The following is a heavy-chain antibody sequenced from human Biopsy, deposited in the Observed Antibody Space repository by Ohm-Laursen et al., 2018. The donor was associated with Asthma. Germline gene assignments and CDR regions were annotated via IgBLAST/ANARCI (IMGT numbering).Heavy chain of an antibody. CDR3: ARKAGSCISRTYYSLDF. V-gene: IGHV1-69*13. Sequence: SVKVSCKSLGGTFNTYVIGWVRQAPGQGLEWMGGINSVFGTTTYTQKFQDRVTITADDSTSTVYMELSSLRSEDTAVYYCARKAGSCISRTYYSLDFWGQGTLVTVSS. CDR1: GGTFNTYV. J-gene: IGHJ4*02. CDR2: INSVFGTT. D-gene: IGHD1-26*01.